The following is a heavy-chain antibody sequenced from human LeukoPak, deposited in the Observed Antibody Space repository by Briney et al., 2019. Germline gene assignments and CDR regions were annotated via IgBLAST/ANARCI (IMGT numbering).Heavy chain of an antibody. V-gene: IGHV3-30*04. CDR2: ISYDGSIK. Sequence: GGSLRLSCAASGFTFSSFAMHGVRQAPGKGLEWVAVISYDGSIKYYADSVKGRFTISRDNSKNTLYLQMNSLRAEDTAVYYCARIYDFWSDYRPGQDFWGQGTLVTVSS. J-gene: IGHJ4*02. CDR1: GFTFSSFA. D-gene: IGHD3-3*01. CDR3: ARIYDFWSDYRPGQDF.